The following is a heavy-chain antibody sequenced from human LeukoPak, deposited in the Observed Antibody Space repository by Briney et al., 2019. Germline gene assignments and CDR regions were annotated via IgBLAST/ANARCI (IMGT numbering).Heavy chain of an antibody. Sequence: ASVKVSCKASGYTFTSYGISWVRQAPGQGLEWMGWISAYNGNTNYAQKLQGRVTMTTDTSTNTAYMELRSLRFDDTAVYYCAREGFYGSGSYYDEYWGQGTLVTVSS. CDR3: AREGFYGSGSYYDEY. CDR2: ISAYNGNT. J-gene: IGHJ4*02. V-gene: IGHV1-18*01. D-gene: IGHD3-10*01. CDR1: GYTFTSYG.